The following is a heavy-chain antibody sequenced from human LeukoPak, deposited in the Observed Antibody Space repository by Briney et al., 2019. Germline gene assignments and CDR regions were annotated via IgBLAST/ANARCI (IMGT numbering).Heavy chain of an antibody. J-gene: IGHJ6*03. D-gene: IGHD3-22*01. CDR3: ARQIPDSSGYYYYYYMDV. V-gene: IGHV4-39*01. CDR2: IYYSGST. Sequence: SETLSLTCTVSGGSISSSSYYWGWIRQPPGKGLEWIGSIYYSGSTYYNPSLKSRVTISVDTSKNQFSLKLSSVTAADTAVYYCARQIPDSSGYYYYYYMDVWGKGTTVTISS. CDR1: GGSISSSSYY.